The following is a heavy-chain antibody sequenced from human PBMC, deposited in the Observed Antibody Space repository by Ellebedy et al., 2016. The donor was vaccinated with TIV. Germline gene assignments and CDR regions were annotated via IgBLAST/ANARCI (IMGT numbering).Heavy chain of an antibody. D-gene: IGHD4-17*01. CDR1: AFTFSSYA. J-gene: IGHJ6*02. V-gene: IGHV3-23*01. CDR2: ISGSGRST. CDR3: ARVGEVTRAYYYYAMDV. Sequence: GESLKISXAASAFTFSSYAMSWVRQAPGKGLECVSGISGSGRSTYYADSVKGRFTISRDNAKNSLYLQMNSLRAEDTAVYYCARVGEVTRAYYYYAMDVWGQGTTVTVSS.